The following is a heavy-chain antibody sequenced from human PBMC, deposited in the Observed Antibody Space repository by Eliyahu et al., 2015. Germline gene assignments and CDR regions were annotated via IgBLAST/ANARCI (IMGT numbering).Heavy chain of an antibody. V-gene: IGHV4-34*01. CDR3: ARSLGRPTPHYGSGSPRCSKNCRFDP. CDR2: INHSGST. Sequence: QVQLQQWGAGLLKPSETLSLTCAVYGGSFSGYYWSWIRQPPGKGLEWIGEINHSGSTNYNPSLKSRVTISVDTSKNQFSLKLSSVTAADTAVYYCARSLGRPTPHYGSGSPRCSKNCRFDPWGQGTLVTVSS. J-gene: IGHJ5*02. D-gene: IGHD3-10*01. CDR1: GGSFSGYY.